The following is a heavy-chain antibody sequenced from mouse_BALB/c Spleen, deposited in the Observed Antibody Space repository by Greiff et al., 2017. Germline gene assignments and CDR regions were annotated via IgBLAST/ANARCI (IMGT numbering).Heavy chain of an antibody. D-gene: IGHD2-4*01. CDR1: GYTFTDYE. J-gene: IGHJ2*01. Sequence: VQLQQSGAELVRPGASVTLSCKASGYTFTDYEMHWVKQTPVHGLEWIGAIDPETGGTAYNQKFKGKATLTADKSSSTAYMELRSLTSEDSAVYYCTRKRDYGYYFDYGGQGTTLTVSS. CDR3: TRKRDYGYYFDY. V-gene: IGHV1-15*01. CDR2: IDPETGGT.